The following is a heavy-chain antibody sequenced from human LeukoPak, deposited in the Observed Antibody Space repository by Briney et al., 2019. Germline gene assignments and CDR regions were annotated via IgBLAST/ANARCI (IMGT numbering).Heavy chain of an antibody. CDR1: GFTFSDYS. CDR2: VSSSSNYI. V-gene: IGHV3-21*01. D-gene: IGHD6-6*01. Sequence: GGSLRLSCAASGFTFSDYSMSWVRQAPGKGLEWVASVSSSSNYIYYADSVKGRFTISRDNAENSLYLQMNSLRAEDTAMYYCASDEYSSSSGYWGQGTLVTVSS. J-gene: IGHJ4*02. CDR3: ASDEYSSSSGY.